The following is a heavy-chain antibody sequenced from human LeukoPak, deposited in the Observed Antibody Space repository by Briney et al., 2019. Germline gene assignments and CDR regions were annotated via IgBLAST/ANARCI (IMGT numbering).Heavy chain of an antibody. CDR1: GFTFSSYG. Sequence: GGSLRLSCAASGFTFSSYGMSWVRQAPGKGLEWVSAISGSGGSTYYADSVKGRFTISRDNAKNSLYLQMNSLRAEDTAVYYCARTGIVGATTSWFDPWGQGTLVTVSS. D-gene: IGHD1-26*01. CDR3: ARTGIVGATTSWFDP. J-gene: IGHJ5*02. V-gene: IGHV3-23*01. CDR2: ISGSGGST.